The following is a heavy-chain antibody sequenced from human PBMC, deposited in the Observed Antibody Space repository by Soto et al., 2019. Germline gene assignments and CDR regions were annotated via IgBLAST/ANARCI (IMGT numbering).Heavy chain of an antibody. CDR1: GGTFSNFA. J-gene: IGHJ4*02. Sequence: QVQLVQSGAEVKKPGSSVKVSCKASGGTFSNFAFSWVRQAPGQGLEWMGGITPVFGTANHAQKCQGRVTLTADESTRTVYLELNSLRSDDTAIYYCAITSERIRGSVFDYWGQGSLVTVS. CDR3: AITSERIRGSVFDY. V-gene: IGHV1-69*01. D-gene: IGHD1-26*01. CDR2: ITPVFGTA.